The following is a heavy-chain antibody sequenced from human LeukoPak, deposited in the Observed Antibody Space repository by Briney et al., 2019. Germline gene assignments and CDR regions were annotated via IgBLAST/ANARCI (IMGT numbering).Heavy chain of an antibody. V-gene: IGHV1-2*02. D-gene: IGHD2-15*01. Sequence: ASVKVSCKASGYTFTGYYMHWVRQAPGQGLEWMGWNNPNSGGTNYAQKFQGRVTMTRDTSISTAYMELSRLRSDDTAVYYCARQSCSGGSCYSGWFDPWGQGTLVTVSS. CDR1: GYTFTGYY. CDR3: ARQSCSGGSCYSGWFDP. CDR2: NNPNSGGT. J-gene: IGHJ5*02.